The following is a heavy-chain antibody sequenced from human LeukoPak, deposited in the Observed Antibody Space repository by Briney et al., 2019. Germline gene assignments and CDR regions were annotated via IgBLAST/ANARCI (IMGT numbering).Heavy chain of an antibody. V-gene: IGHV1-2*04. D-gene: IGHD2-15*01. Sequence: ASVKVSCKASGYTFTGYYMHWVRQAPGQGLEWMGWINPNSGGTNYAQKFQAWVTMTRDTSISTAYMELSRLRSDDTAVYYCARAYCSGGSCYGNYYYYGMDVWGKGTTVTVSS. J-gene: IGHJ6*04. CDR3: ARAYCSGGSCYGNYYYYGMDV. CDR2: INPNSGGT. CDR1: GYTFTGYY.